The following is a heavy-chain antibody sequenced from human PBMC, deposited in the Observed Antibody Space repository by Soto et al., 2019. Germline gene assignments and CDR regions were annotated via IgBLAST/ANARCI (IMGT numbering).Heavy chain of an antibody. J-gene: IGHJ4*02. D-gene: IGHD3-22*01. CDR1: GGYISSYY. CDR3: ASQYYYDSSGSQTFDY. CDR2: IYYGGGT. Sequence: PSVTLSLTCTVAGGYISSYYWNWIRQPPGKGLEWIGDIYYGGGTNYNPSLKSRVTLSVDTSKNQFSLKLSSVTAADTAVYYCASQYYYDSSGSQTFDYWGQGTQVTVSS. V-gene: IGHV4-59*01.